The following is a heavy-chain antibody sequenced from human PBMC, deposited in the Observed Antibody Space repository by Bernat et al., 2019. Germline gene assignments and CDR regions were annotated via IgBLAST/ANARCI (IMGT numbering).Heavy chain of an antibody. V-gene: IGHV3-30*18. CDR2: ISYDGSNK. D-gene: IGHD3-22*01. CDR1: GFTFSSYG. CDR3: AKDRVHYYDSSAYYGMDV. Sequence: QVQLVESGGGVVQPGRSLRLSCAASGFTFSSYGMHWVRQAPGKGLEWVAVISYDGSNKYYADSVKGRFTISRDNSKNTLYPQMNSLRAEDTAVYYCAKDRVHYYDSSAYYGMDVWGQGTTVTVSS. J-gene: IGHJ6*02.